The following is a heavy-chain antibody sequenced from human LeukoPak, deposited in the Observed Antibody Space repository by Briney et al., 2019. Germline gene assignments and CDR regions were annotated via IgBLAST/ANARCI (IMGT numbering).Heavy chain of an antibody. D-gene: IGHD5-12*01. CDR1: GYTFTAYK. J-gene: IGHJ3*02. Sequence: ASVKVSCKASGYTFTAYKMHWVRQAPGQGLEGMGIINPSGGRTNYAQKFQGRITLTSDTSTSTVYMEVNSLRSEDTAVYYCAREWLSAFFNIWGQGTMVTVSS. CDR3: AREWLSAFFNI. V-gene: IGHV1-46*01. CDR2: INPSGGRT.